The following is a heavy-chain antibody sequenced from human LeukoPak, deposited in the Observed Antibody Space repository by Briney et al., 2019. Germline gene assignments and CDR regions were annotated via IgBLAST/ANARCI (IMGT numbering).Heavy chain of an antibody. D-gene: IGHD3-22*01. CDR2: FYYTGST. Sequence: PSETLSLTCTVSGGSISSSSYYWGWIRQPPGKGLEWIGSFYYTGSTYYNPSLKSRVTISVDTSKNQFSLNLSSVTAADTAVFYCARHYQGRVYYDSSGYNYSGAFDIWGQGTMVTVSS. J-gene: IGHJ3*02. V-gene: IGHV4-39*01. CDR1: GGSISSSSYY. CDR3: ARHYQGRVYYDSSGYNYSGAFDI.